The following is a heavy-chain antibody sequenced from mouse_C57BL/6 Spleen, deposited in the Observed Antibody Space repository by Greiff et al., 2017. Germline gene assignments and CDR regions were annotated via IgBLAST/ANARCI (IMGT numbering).Heavy chain of an antibody. J-gene: IGHJ1*03. CDR1: GYTFTSYW. Sequence: QVQLQQPGAELVMPGASVKLSCKASGYTFTSYWMHWVKQRPGQGLEWIGEIDPSDSYTNYNQKFKGKSTLTVDKSSSTAYMQLSSLTSEDSAVYYCARKTTVVADWYFDVWGTGTTVTVSS. D-gene: IGHD1-1*01. CDR2: IDPSDSYT. CDR3: ARKTTVVADWYFDV. V-gene: IGHV1-69*01.